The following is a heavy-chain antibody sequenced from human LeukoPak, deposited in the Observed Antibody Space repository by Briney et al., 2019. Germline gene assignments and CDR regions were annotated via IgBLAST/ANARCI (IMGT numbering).Heavy chain of an antibody. CDR1: GGSISSYY. J-gene: IGHJ3*02. D-gene: IGHD3-16*01. V-gene: IGHV4-59*08. CDR2: IHYTGST. CDR3: ARGFGIVDDAFDI. Sequence: PSETLSLTCTVSGGSISSYYWSWIRQPPRKGLEWIGYIHYTGSTYYNPSLKSRVTISVDTSKNQFSLKLSSVTAADTAVYYCARGFGIVDDAFDIWGQGTMVTVSS.